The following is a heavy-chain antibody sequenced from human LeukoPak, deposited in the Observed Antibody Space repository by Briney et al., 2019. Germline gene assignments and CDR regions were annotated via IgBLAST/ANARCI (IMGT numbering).Heavy chain of an antibody. V-gene: IGHV4-39*01. D-gene: IGHD3-3*01. CDR2: IYYSGST. J-gene: IGHJ4*02. CDR3: ARLRYNDFWSGYIY. Sequence: SETLSLTCTVCGGSISSSSYYWGWIRQPPGKGLEWIGSIYYSGSTYYNPSLKSRVTISVDTSKNQFSLKLSSVTAADTAVYYCARLRYNDFWSGYIYWGQGTLVTVSS. CDR1: GGSISSSSYY.